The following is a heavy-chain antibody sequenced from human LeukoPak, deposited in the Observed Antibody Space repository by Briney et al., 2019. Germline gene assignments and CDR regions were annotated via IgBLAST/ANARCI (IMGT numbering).Heavy chain of an antibody. V-gene: IGHV3-23*01. CDR2: IRGSGGGT. D-gene: IGHD4-17*01. J-gene: IGHJ3*02. CDR3: ARDPNGDYIGAFDM. CDR1: GFIFSNYA. Sequence: HPGGSLRLSGAASGFIFSNYALMWLRQSPGKGLEWVSAIRGSGGGTFYADSVKGRFTISRDNSKNTLYLQMNCLRAEDTAVYYCARDPNGDYIGAFDMWGRGTLVTVSS.